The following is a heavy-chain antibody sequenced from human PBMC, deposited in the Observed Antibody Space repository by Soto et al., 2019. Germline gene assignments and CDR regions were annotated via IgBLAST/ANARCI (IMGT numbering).Heavy chain of an antibody. Sequence: EVQLVESGGGLVKPGGSLRLSCAASGFTFSNAWMSWVRQAPGKGLEWVGRIKSKADGGTTYYAAPVKGRFTISRDDSKTPLYLQMNSLKTEDTAVYYCTTVYCNSEPFFDHWGQGTLVSVSS. CDR2: IKSKADGGTT. J-gene: IGHJ4*02. CDR1: GFTFSNAW. D-gene: IGHD2-15*01. V-gene: IGHV3-15*01. CDR3: TTVYCNSEPFFDH.